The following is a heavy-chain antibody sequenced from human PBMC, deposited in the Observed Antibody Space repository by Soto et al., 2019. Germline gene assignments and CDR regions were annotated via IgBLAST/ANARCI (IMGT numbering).Heavy chain of an antibody. Sequence: ASVQVSCKAPGYTFTSYGISWVRQAPGQGLERMGWISAYNGNTNYAQKLQGRVTMTTDTSTSTAYMELRSLRSDDTAVYYCARDLLDYVWGSYRPRGYNWFDPWGQGTLVTVSS. CDR1: GYTFTSYG. J-gene: IGHJ5*02. CDR3: ARDLLDYVWGSYRPRGYNWFDP. CDR2: ISAYNGNT. V-gene: IGHV1-18*04. D-gene: IGHD3-16*02.